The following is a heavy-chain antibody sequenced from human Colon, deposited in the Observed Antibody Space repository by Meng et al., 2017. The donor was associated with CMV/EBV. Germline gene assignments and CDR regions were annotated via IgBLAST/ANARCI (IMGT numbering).Heavy chain of an antibody. CDR3: ARGRIAAAGTGFDY. D-gene: IGHD6-13*01. CDR1: NDSISSPYY. V-gene: IGHV4-38-2*02. Sequence: SETLSLTCTVSNDSISSPYYWGWIRQSPGKGLEWIGSVYHTGSTYYNPSLESRVTISVDTSKNQFSLKLNSVTAADTAVYYCARGRIAAAGTGFDYWGQGTLVTVSS. J-gene: IGHJ4*02. CDR2: VYHTGST.